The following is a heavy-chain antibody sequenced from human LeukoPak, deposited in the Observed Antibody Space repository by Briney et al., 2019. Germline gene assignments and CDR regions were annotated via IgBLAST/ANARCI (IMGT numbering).Heavy chain of an antibody. Sequence: GGSLRLSCAASGFTFGSYWMHWVRQAPGKGLVWVSRINSDGSSTSYADSVKGRFTISRDNAKNTLYLQMNSLRAEDTAVYYCARLGYCSSTSCYEYYYGMDVWGKGTTVTVSS. J-gene: IGHJ6*04. V-gene: IGHV3-74*01. CDR1: GFTFGSYW. D-gene: IGHD2-2*01. CDR2: INSDGSST. CDR3: ARLGYCSSTSCYEYYYGMDV.